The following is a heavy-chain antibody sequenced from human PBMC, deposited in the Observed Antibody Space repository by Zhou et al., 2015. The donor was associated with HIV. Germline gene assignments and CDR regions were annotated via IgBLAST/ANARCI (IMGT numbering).Heavy chain of an antibody. CDR2: ISRRDGST. CDR1: EFTFSDYY. CDR3: TTAPYILTGYTTAY. J-gene: IGHJ4*02. D-gene: IGHD3-9*01. Sequence: QVQLVESGGGLVKPGGSLRLSCAASEFTFSDYYMSWVRQAPGKGLEWVSXISRRDGSTNYADSVKGRFTISRDNAKSTLYLQMNSLKTEDTAVYYCTTAPYILTGYTTAYWGQGTLVTVSS. V-gene: IGHV3-11*05.